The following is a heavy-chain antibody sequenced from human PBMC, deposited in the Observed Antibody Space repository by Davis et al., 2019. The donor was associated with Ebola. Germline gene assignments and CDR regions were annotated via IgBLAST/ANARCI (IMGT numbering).Heavy chain of an antibody. CDR1: GGSISTTSYY. J-gene: IGHJ4*02. D-gene: IGHD4-17*01. CDR3: ARDQYGDDAFDY. V-gene: IGHV3-11*01. CDR2: ITSSGSTI. Sequence: LSLTCTVSGGSISTTSYYWGWIRQAPGKGLEWVSYITSSGSTIYYADSVKGRFTISRDNAKNSLYLQMNSLRAEDTAVYYCARDQYGDDAFDYWGQGTLVTVSS.